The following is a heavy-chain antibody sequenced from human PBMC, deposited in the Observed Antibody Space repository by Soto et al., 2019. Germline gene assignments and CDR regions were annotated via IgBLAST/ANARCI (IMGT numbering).Heavy chain of an antibody. V-gene: IGHV4-31*03. Sequence: PSETLSLTCTFSGASVSTGVYYCTWIRQHPWKGLEWIGYIDNSGSTYYNPSLTGRVDISVDTSKNQFSLSLQSVTAADTAFYYCAGAVSDFDVRSYRPSYFEQWGQGSPVSVSS. J-gene: IGHJ4*02. CDR2: IDNSGST. D-gene: IGHD3-16*02. CDR3: AGAVSDFDVRSYRPSYFEQ. CDR1: GASVSTGVYY.